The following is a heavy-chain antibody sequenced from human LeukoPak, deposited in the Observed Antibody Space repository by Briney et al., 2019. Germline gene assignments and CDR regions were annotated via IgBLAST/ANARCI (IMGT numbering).Heavy chain of an antibody. CDR3: ARVRGEFVYYDILTGYYTFDY. CDR1: GGSISSGDYY. D-gene: IGHD3-9*01. CDR2: IYYSGST. J-gene: IGHJ4*02. V-gene: IGHV4-30-4*01. Sequence: PSETLSLTCTVSGGSISSGDYYWSWIRQPPGKGLEWIGYIYYSGSTYYNPSLKSRVTISVDTSKNQFSLKLSSVTAADTAVYYCARVRGEFVYYDILTGYYTFDYWGQGTLVTFSS.